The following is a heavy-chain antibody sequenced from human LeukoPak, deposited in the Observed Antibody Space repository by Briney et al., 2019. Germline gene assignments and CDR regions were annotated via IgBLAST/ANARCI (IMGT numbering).Heavy chain of an antibody. CDR2: IYYSGST. D-gene: IGHD2-15*01. CDR3: ARGKLYCSGGSRWPYYFDY. J-gene: IGHJ4*02. V-gene: IGHV4-31*03. CDR1: GGSISSGGYY. Sequence: SQTLSLTCTVSGGSISSGGYYWSWIRQHPGKGLEWIGYIYYSGSTYYHPSLKSRVTISVDTSKNQFSLKLSSVTAADTAVYYCARGKLYCSGGSRWPYYFDYWGQGTLVTVSS.